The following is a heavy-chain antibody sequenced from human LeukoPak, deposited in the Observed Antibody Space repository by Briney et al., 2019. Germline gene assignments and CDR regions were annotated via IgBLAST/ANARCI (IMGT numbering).Heavy chain of an antibody. CDR3: AREPGFLEWLLLEPHLDY. Sequence: ASVKVSCKASEYTFTGYYMHWVRQAPGQGLEWMGWISAYNGNTNYAQKLQGRVTMTTDTSTSTAYMELRSLRSDDTAVYYCAREPGFLEWLLLEPHLDYWGQGTLVTVSS. V-gene: IGHV1-18*01. CDR1: EYTFTGYY. J-gene: IGHJ4*02. D-gene: IGHD3-3*01. CDR2: ISAYNGNT.